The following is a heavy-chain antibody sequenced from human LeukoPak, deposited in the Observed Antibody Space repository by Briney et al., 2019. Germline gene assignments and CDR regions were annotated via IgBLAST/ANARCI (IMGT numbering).Heavy chain of an antibody. V-gene: IGHV3-7*01. Sequence: PGGSLRLSCAASGFTFSSYWMSWVRQAPGKGLEWVANIKQDGSEKYYVDSVKGRFTISRDNAKNSLYLQMNSLRAEDTAVYYCARVNVLRYFDWLSAGIHYWGQGTLVTVSS. J-gene: IGHJ4*02. CDR1: GFTFSSYW. CDR3: ARVNVLRYFDWLSAGIHY. D-gene: IGHD3-9*01. CDR2: IKQDGSEK.